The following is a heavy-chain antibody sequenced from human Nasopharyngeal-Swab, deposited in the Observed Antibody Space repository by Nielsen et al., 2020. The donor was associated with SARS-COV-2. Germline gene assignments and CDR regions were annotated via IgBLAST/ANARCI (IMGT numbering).Heavy chain of an antibody. D-gene: IGHD3-9*01. Sequence: GESLKISCAASGFTVTSNYMSWVRQAPGKGLEWVSIIYDGGCTYYADYVRGRFTSYRDYSKNTLYLQMNSLRAEDTAVYYCAGDQLTAYGYYYYMDVWGRGTTVTVSS. J-gene: IGHJ6*03. V-gene: IGHV3-66*01. CDR2: IYDGGCT. CDR3: AGDQLTAYGYYYYMDV. CDR1: GFTVTSNY.